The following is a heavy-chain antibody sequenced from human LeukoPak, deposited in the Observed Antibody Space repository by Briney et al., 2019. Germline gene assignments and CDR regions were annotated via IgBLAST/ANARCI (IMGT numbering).Heavy chain of an antibody. V-gene: IGHV3-30*01. CDR1: VLIHRLFD. CDR3: ARRDYFGRGYYSYSYMDA. J-gene: IGHJ6*03. D-gene: IGHD3-3*01. Sequence: GWCVSLLRASWVLIHRLFDIHWVRQARGRGRVEEAVISYEGSNKYCADSVRDRVTISGDVSKNRLYLQKNSVRAEDAAVYYCARRDYFGRGYYSYSYMDAWGKGTTVPVSS. CDR2: ISYEGSNK.